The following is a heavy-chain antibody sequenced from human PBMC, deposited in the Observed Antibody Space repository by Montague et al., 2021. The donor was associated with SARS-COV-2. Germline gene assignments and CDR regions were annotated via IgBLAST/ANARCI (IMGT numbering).Heavy chain of an antibody. D-gene: IGHD1-26*01. CDR3: ARDRGDSGGYLNPYNLFDP. CDR1: GGSISSYY. J-gene: IGHJ5*02. Sequence: SETLSLTCTVSGGSISSYYWSWIRRPAGKGLEWIGRIYTSGSTNYNPSLKSRVTMSVDTSQNQFSLKLNSVTAADTAVYSCARDRGDSGGYLNPYNLFDPWGQGTLVTVSS. CDR2: IYTSGST. V-gene: IGHV4-4*07.